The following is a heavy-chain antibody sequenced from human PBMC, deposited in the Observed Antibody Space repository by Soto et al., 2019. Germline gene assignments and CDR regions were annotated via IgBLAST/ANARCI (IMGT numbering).Heavy chain of an antibody. V-gene: IGHV3-15*01. CDR3: TTRVVVPAAIWWDALDI. CDR1: GFTFSNAW. J-gene: IGHJ3*02. CDR2: IKSKTDGGTT. Sequence: GGSLRLSCAASGFTFSNAWMSWVRQAPGKGLEWVGRIKSKTDGGTTDYAAPVKGRFTISRDDSKNTLYLQMNSLKTEDTAVYYCTTRVVVPAAIWWDALDIWGQGTMVTVSS. D-gene: IGHD2-2*01.